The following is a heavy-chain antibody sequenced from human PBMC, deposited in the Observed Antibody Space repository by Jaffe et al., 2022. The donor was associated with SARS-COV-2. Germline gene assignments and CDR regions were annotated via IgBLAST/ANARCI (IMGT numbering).Heavy chain of an antibody. V-gene: IGHV4-34*01. Sequence: QVQLQQWGAGLLKPSETLSLTCAVYGGSFSGYYWSWIRQPPGKGLEWIGEINHSGSTNYNPSLKSRVTISVDTSKNQFSLKLSSVTAADTAVYYCASSGSHPPLGDFDYWGQGTLVTVSS. CDR3: ASSGSHPPLGDFDY. CDR2: INHSGST. D-gene: IGHD5-12*01. J-gene: IGHJ4*02. CDR1: GGSFSGYY.